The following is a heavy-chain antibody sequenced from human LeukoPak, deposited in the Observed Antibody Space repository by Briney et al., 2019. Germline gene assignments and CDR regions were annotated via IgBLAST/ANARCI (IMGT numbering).Heavy chain of an antibody. D-gene: IGHD2-15*01. CDR1: GFTFNAYA. CDR3: GRVGCTGGNCKPYAYYATDV. V-gene: IGHV3-33*01. CDR2: IWYDGSDE. J-gene: IGHJ6*02. Sequence: GGSLRLSCAASGFTFNAYAIHWVRQAPGKGLEWVAIIWYDGSDEYYADSVRGRFAISRDNSKNTLYLQMNSLRAEDTAVYYCGRVGCTGGNCKPYAYYATDVWGQGTTVTVSS.